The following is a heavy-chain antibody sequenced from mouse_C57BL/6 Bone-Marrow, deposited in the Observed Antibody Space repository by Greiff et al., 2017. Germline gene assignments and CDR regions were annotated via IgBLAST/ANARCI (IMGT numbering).Heavy chain of an antibody. CDR1: GFTFSNYW. J-gene: IGHJ3*01. Sequence: EVQLVESGGGLVQPGGSMKLSCVASGFTFSNYWMNWVRQSPEKGLEWVAQIRLKSDNYATHYAESVKGRFTISRDDSKSSVYLQMNNLRAEDTGIYYCLYYDYDGYWGQGTLVTVSA. CDR2: IRLKSDNYAT. D-gene: IGHD2-4*01. V-gene: IGHV6-3*01. CDR3: LYYDYDGY.